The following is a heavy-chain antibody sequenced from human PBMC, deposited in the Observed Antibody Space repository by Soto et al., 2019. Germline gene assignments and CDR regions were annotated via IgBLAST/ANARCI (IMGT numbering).Heavy chain of an antibody. Sequence: PGESLKISCKGSGYSFTSYWIGWVRQMPGKGLEWMGIIYPGDSDTRYSPSFQGQVTISADKSISTAYLQWSSLKASDTAMYYCARHTITMVRGVTPPIYYYYMDVWGKGTTLTVSS. J-gene: IGHJ6*03. CDR2: IYPGDSDT. CDR1: GYSFTSYW. D-gene: IGHD3-10*01. CDR3: ARHTITMVRGVTPPIYYYYMDV. V-gene: IGHV5-51*01.